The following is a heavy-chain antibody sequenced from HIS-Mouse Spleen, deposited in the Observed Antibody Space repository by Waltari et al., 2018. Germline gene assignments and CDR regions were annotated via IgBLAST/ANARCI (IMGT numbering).Heavy chain of an antibody. CDR1: GFTFDDYA. D-gene: IGHD6-6*01. CDR3: AKDLRPAYSSSPYFDY. J-gene: IGHJ4*02. CDR2: ISWNSGSI. V-gene: IGHV3-9*01. Sequence: EVQLVESGGGLVQPGRSLRLSCAASGFTFDDYAIHWVRQAPGKGLEWVSGISWNSGSIGYADSVKGRFTISRDNAKNSLYLQMNSLRAEDTALYYCAKDLRPAYSSSPYFDYWGQGTLVTVSS.